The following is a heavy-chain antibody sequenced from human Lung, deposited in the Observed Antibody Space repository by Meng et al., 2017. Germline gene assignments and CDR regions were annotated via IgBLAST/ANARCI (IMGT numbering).Heavy chain of an antibody. CDR2: ISSYNGNT. J-gene: IGHJ4*02. Sequence: QVQLVQSGAEVKPSGASVQVSCQASGYTFTSYGISWVRQAPGQGLEWMGWISSYNGNTNYAQKLQGRVTMTTDTATSTAYMELRSLRSDDTAVYYCARDIGQWLVQRDLDYWGQGTLVTVSS. CDR1: GYTFTSYG. D-gene: IGHD6-19*01. V-gene: IGHV1-18*01. CDR3: ARDIGQWLVQRDLDY.